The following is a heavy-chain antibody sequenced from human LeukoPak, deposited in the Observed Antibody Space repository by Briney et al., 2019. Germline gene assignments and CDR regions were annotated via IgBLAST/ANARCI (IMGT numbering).Heavy chain of an antibody. CDR3: AKHFGASSGYAFDF. CDR2: ITASAAST. J-gene: IGHJ4*02. V-gene: IGHV3-23*01. D-gene: IGHD5-12*01. CDR1: GLTFSNYA. Sequence: GGSLRLSCEASGLTFSNYAMSWVRQAPGKGLEWVSTITASAASTYYTDSVRGRFTISRDNSKSTLYLQMSNPRAEDTAVYYCAKHFGASSGYAFDFWGQGTLVTVSS.